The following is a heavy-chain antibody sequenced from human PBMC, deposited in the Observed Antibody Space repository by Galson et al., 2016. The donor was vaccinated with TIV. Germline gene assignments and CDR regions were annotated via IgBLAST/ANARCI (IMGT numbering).Heavy chain of an antibody. CDR2: MNPNSGNT. J-gene: IGHJ4*02. Sequence: SVKVSCKASGYTFTSYDINWVRQATGQGLEWMGWMNPNSGNTGYAQKFRGRVTMTRNTSVRTAYMVLSILRSEDTAVYYCARSGDYGDYWGQGTLVTVSS. CDR1: GYTFTSYD. V-gene: IGHV1-8*02. D-gene: IGHD4-17*01. CDR3: ARSGDYGDY.